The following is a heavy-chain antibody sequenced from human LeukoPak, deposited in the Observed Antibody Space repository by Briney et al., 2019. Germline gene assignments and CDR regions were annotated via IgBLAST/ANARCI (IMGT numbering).Heavy chain of an antibody. CDR3: ATLRIVVPATFVFDT. J-gene: IGHJ5*02. CDR2: ISPSSGSS. D-gene: IGHD2/OR15-2a*01. V-gene: IGHV1-2*02. CDR1: GYIFTAHN. Sequence: ASVKVSCMASGYIFTAHNIHWIRQAPGQGLEWVGWISPSSGSSSTAQRFQGRVTITTDTSISTAYMEISSLRADDTAVYFRATLRIVVPATFVFDTWGRGTQVAVSS.